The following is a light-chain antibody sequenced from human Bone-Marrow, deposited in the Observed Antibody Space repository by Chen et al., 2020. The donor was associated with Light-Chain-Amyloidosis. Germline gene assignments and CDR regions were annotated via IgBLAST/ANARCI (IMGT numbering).Light chain of an antibody. J-gene: IGKJ4*01. CDR3: QQYYSYPLT. V-gene: IGKV1-5*03. Sequence: DIQMTQSPSTLSASVGDRVTITCRASQSISNWLAWFQQKPGKAPKLLIYKATGLQSEVPSSFSGSGFGTEFTLTISSLQPDDFATYYCQQYYSYPLTFGGGTKVEVK. CDR2: KAT. CDR1: QSISNW.